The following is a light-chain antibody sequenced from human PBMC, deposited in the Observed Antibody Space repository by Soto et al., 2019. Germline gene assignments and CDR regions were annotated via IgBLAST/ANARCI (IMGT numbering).Light chain of an antibody. V-gene: IGKV3-11*01. CDR3: QQRNNWPPIT. CDR1: QSVRRY. J-gene: IGKJ5*01. CDR2: DAS. Sequence: EIVLTQSPATLSLSPGERATLSCRASQSVRRYLAWYQQKPGQAPRLLIYDASTRATGIPARFSGSGSVTDFTLTITSLEPEDFAVYYCQQRNNWPPITFGQGTRLEI.